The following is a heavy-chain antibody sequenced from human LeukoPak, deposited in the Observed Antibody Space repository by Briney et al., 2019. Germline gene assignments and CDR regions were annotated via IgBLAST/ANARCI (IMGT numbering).Heavy chain of an antibody. J-gene: IGHJ4*02. CDR2: IIPIFGTA. V-gene: IGHV1-69*13. CDR3: ARDRDDYGDY. CDR1: GGTFSSYA. Sequence: VASVKVSCKASGGTFSSYAISWVRPAPGQGLEWMGGIIPIFGTANYAQTLQGRVTITADEYTSTAYMEMSSLRSEDTAVYYCARDRDDYGDYWGQGTLVTVSS. D-gene: IGHD3-10*01.